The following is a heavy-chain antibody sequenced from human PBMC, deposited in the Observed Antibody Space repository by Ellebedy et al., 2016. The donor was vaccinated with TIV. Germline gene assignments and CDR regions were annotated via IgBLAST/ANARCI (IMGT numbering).Heavy chain of an antibody. D-gene: IGHD3-10*01. V-gene: IGHV4-39*01. CDR3: ARHSMVRGIPFDY. J-gene: IGHJ4*02. CDR1: GGPIDSSRYY. CDR2: IYYSGIT. Sequence: MPSETLSPTCTVPGGPIDSSRYYWGWFRQPPGKGLEWIGSIYYSGITYCNPSLKSRVTMSVDTSKNQFPLKLSSVTAPDTAVYYCARHSMVRGIPFDYWGQGTLVTVSS.